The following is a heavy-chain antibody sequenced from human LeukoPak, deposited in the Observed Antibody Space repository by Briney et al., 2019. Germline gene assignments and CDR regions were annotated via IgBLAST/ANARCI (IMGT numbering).Heavy chain of an antibody. D-gene: IGHD5-24*01. CDR2: FHRGRI. J-gene: IGHJ5*02. CDR1: GYPIGLGYY. V-gene: IGHV4-38-2*02. Sequence: SETLSLTCKVSGYPIGLGYYWVWIRQAPGRGLQWIGGFHRGRIQYNSALKSRVTISIDSSKNQFSLRMWPVTAADTAFYFCARAPSSYESGNGYPNLGWLDPWGQGALVTVSS. CDR3: ARAPSSYESGNGYPNLGWLDP.